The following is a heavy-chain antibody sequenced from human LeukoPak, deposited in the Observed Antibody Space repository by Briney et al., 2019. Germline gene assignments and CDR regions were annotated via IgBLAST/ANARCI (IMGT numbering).Heavy chain of an antibody. J-gene: IGHJ4*02. CDR3: VKRTVDSCWPFDY. Sequence: GESLKISCKGAVYNSTNHCSAGVRQIPGKDLEWMGIFYPVVSETTYSPSFQDQVTISADKSITTAYLQWSSLKASDSAMYYCVKRTVDSCWPFDYWGQGTLVTVSS. CDR2: FYPVVSET. V-gene: IGHV5-51*01. D-gene: IGHD4-23*01. CDR1: VYNSTNHC.